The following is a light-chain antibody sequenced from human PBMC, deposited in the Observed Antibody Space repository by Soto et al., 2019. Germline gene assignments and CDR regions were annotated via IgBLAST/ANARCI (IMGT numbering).Light chain of an antibody. CDR1: SSDIGGYKY. J-gene: IGLJ3*02. CDR2: EVS. CDR3: TSYSRYRVLV. V-gene: IGLV2-14*01. Sequence: QSALTQPASVSGSLGQSITISCTGTSSDIGGYKYVSWYQQHPGKAPKLIIFEVSNRPSGVSDRFSGSNSGNTASLTIYGLQAEDEADYYCTSYSRYRVLVFGGGTKLTVL.